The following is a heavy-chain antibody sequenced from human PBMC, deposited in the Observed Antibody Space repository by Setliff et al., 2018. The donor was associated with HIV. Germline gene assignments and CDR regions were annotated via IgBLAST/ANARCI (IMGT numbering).Heavy chain of an antibody. Sequence: GASVKVSCKASGYTFTGYAISWVRQAPGQGLEWLGWISAYNGDTNYAQKVQGRVSMTIDTSTSTAYMELRSLRSDDMAVYYCARRGVFDAFDIWGQGTMVT. J-gene: IGHJ3*02. CDR1: GYTFTGYA. CDR3: ARRGVFDAFDI. D-gene: IGHD6-13*01. V-gene: IGHV1-18*03. CDR2: ISAYNGDT.